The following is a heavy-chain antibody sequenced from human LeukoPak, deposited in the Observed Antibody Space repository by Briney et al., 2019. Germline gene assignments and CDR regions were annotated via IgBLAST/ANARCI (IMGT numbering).Heavy chain of an antibody. CDR1: GGSISSGGYY. V-gene: IGHV3-23*01. CDR2: ISGSGGST. J-gene: IGHJ6*02. D-gene: IGHD1-14*01. CDR3: AKDDPRDRNYYYYGMDV. Sequence: SSETLSLTCTVSGGSISSGGYYWSWIRQAPGKGLEWVSAISGSGGSTYYADSVKGRFTISRDNSKNTLYLQMNSLRAEDTAVYYCAKDDPRDRNYYYYGMDVWGQGTTVTVSS.